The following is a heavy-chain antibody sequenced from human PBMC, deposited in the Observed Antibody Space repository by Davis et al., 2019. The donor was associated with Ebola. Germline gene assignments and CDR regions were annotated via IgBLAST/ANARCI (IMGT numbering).Heavy chain of an antibody. CDR2: ISGNGAHT. J-gene: IGHJ6*04. Sequence: PGGSLRLSCAASGFTFTNYAMTWVRQAPGEGPEWVAAISGNGAHTYYADSAKGRFTISRDNSKNTLYLQMNSLRAEDTAVYYCVKDHASWDYYGMDVWSKGTTVIVSS. CDR1: GFTFTNYA. D-gene: IGHD1-26*01. V-gene: IGHV3-23*01. CDR3: VKDHASWDYYGMDV.